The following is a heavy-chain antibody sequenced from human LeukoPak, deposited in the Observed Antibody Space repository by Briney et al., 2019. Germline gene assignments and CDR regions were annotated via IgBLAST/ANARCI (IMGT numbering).Heavy chain of an antibody. CDR2: MNPNSGNT. CDR3: ARFPSTYYYDSSGSVDY. V-gene: IGHV1-8*01. J-gene: IGHJ4*02. D-gene: IGHD3-22*01. CDR1: GYTFTGYD. Sequence: ASVKVSCKASGYTFTGYDIHWVRQATGQGLEWMGWMNPNSGNTGYAQKFQGRVTMTRNTSISTAYMELSSPRSEDTAVYYCARFPSTYYYDSSGSVDYWGEGGLVTVSP.